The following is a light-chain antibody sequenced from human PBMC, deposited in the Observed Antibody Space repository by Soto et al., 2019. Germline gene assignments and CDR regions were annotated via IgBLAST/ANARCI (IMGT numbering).Light chain of an antibody. J-gene: IGKJ2*01. Sequence: ETVLTQSPGTLSLSPGDRATPFCRASQSVSSSYLAWYQHKPGQAPRLLIYGAPSRATGIPDRFSGSGSGTDFTLTISRLEPEDCAVFYCQQYGTFPHTFGQGTKLEMK. CDR2: GAP. CDR3: QQYGTFPHT. V-gene: IGKV3-20*01. CDR1: QSVSSSY.